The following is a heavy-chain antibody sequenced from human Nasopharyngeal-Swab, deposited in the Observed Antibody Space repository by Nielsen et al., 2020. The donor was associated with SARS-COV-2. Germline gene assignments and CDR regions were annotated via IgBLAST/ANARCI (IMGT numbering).Heavy chain of an antibody. D-gene: IGHD6-19*01. Sequence: WIRQHPGKGLEWIGEIYHSGSTNYNPSLKSRVTISVDKSKNQFSLKLSSMTAADTAVYYCARCSGWDRRNDYWGQGTLVTVSS. CDR2: IYHSGST. CDR3: ARCSGWDRRNDY. J-gene: IGHJ4*02. V-gene: IGHV4-4*02.